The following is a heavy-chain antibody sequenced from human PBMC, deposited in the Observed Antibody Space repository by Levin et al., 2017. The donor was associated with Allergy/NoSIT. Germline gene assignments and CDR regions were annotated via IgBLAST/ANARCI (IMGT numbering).Heavy chain of an antibody. D-gene: IGHD3-10*01. CDR2: ISYAESYE. J-gene: IGHJ4*02. CDR3: ARKDDYSGSGSSFDY. V-gene: IGHV3-30-3*01. Sequence: GGSLRLSCAASGLTFSSYALHWVRQAPGTGLEWVAAISYAESYEYYTDSVKGRFTISRDNSKNTLYLQMDSLRAEDTAVYYCARKDDYSGSGSSFDYWGQGTLVTVSS. CDR1: GLTFSSYA.